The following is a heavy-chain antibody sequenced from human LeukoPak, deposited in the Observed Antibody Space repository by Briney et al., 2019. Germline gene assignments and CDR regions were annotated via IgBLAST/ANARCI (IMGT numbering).Heavy chain of an antibody. CDR1: GFTFGNYA. J-gene: IGHJ4*02. CDR2: ISSSGRTT. Sequence: GGSLRLSCAASGFTFGNYAMSWVHQAPGKGLEWVSAISSSGRTTYYADSVKGRFTISRDNAKNTLYLQSNSLRAEDTAVYYCAKYDVKTLSDWGQGTLVTVSS. D-gene: IGHD1-1*01. V-gene: IGHV3-23*01. CDR3: AKYDVKTLSD.